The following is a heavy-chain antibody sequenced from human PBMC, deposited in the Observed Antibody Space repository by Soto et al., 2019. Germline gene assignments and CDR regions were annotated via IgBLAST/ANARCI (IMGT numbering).Heavy chain of an antibody. Sequence: QVQLVQSGAEVKKPGASVKFSCKASAYTFTNYDINWVRQAPGQGLEWMGWMDPNTGNTGYARKFQGRLTLTRDTSISTAYLELSSLTSEDTADYYCARNPANTGYFEYWGQGTRVIVSS. CDR1: AYTFTNYD. V-gene: IGHV1-8*01. D-gene: IGHD1-1*01. CDR2: MDPNTGNT. J-gene: IGHJ4*02. CDR3: ARNPANTGYFEY.